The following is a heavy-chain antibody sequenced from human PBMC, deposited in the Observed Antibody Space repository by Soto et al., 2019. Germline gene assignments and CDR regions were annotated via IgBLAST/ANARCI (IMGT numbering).Heavy chain of an antibody. V-gene: IGHV3-23*01. D-gene: IGHD2-2*01. CDR1: GFNFNSYA. CDR2: IGTDGNT. Sequence: GGSLSLSCAASGFNFNSYAMNWVRPAPGKGLAWVSAIGTDGNTYYANSVKGRFTISRDNSRTTLYLQMNSLRVEDTALYYCVRKYPGTRPFDYWGQGTLVTVSS. J-gene: IGHJ4*01. CDR3: VRKYPGTRPFDY.